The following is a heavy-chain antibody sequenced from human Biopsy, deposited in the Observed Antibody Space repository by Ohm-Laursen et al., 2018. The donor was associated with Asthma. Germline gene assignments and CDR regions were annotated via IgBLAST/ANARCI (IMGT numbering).Heavy chain of an antibody. J-gene: IGHJ5*02. Sequence: SLRLSCAASGFTFRHYALHWVRQAPGKGLEWVTFILSDGGEPSYADSVKGRFSISRDNSKSTVYLQMNSLRAGDTAVYYCASESYLRGFGHTLDLWGQGTQVTFS. D-gene: IGHD5-12*01. CDR1: GFTFRHYA. CDR3: ASESYLRGFGHTLDL. V-gene: IGHV3-33*01. CDR2: ILSDGGEP.